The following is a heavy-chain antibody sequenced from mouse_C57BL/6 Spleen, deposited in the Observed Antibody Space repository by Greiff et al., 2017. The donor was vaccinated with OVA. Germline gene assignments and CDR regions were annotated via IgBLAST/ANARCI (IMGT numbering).Heavy chain of an antibody. D-gene: IGHD2-2*01. CDR1: GFSLTSYG. CDR2: IWGVGST. CDR3: ASRDGYGAMDY. Sequence: QVQLQQSGPGLVAPSQSLSITCTVSGFSLTSYGVDWVRQSPGKGLEWLGVIWGVGSTNYNSALKSRLSISKDNSKSQVFLKMNSLQTDDTAMYYCASRDGYGAMDYWGQGTSVTVSS. V-gene: IGHV2-6*01. J-gene: IGHJ4*01.